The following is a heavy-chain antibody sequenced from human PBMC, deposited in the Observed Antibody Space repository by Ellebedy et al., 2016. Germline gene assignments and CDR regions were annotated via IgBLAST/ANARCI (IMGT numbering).Heavy chain of an antibody. J-gene: IGHJ4*02. CDR1: GGSFSGYY. Sequence: SETLSLTCAVYGGSFSGYYWSWIRQPPGKGLEWIGEINHSGSTNYNPSLKSRVTISVDTSKNQFSLKLSSVTAADTAVYYCARGSDSSGDYQYYFDYWGQGTLVTVSS. D-gene: IGHD3-22*01. CDR3: ARGSDSSGDYQYYFDY. CDR2: INHSGST. V-gene: IGHV4-34*01.